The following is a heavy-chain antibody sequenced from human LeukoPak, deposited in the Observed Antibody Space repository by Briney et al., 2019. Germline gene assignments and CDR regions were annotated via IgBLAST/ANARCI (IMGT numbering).Heavy chain of an antibody. V-gene: IGHV3-9*01. D-gene: IGHD3-10*01. Sequence: GGSLRLSCAASGFTVSNNYMNWVRQAPGKGLEWVSGISWNSGSIGYADSVKGRFTISRDNAKNSLYLQMNSLRAEDTALYYCAKTSGEYGSGSYYIDYWGQGTLVTVSS. J-gene: IGHJ4*02. CDR1: GFTVSNNY. CDR3: AKTSGEYGSGSYYIDY. CDR2: ISWNSGSI.